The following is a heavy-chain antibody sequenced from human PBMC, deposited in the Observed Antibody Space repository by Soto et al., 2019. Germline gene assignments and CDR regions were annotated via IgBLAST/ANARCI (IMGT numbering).Heavy chain of an antibody. CDR3: ARVPGP. D-gene: IGHD2-2*01. CDR1: GGSIRSGGYY. Sequence: QVPLQESRPGLVQPSKTLSLTCTVSGGSIRSGGYYWSWIRQPPGNGLEWIGYLYYRGSTYYNPSLKSRVTISVGTSKNQASRKLSSVTAADTAVYYSARVPGPLGQGTLGTVSS. CDR2: LYYRGST. J-gene: IGHJ5*02. V-gene: IGHV4-31*03.